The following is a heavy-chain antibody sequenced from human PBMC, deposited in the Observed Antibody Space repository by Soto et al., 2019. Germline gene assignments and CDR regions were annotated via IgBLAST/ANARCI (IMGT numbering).Heavy chain of an antibody. D-gene: IGHD6-13*01. J-gene: IGHJ6*03. CDR3: ARKGAAASYAHSYMDV. CDR2: VYYSGNT. Sequence: QVQLKESGPGLVKPSETLSLTCTVSGGSISPYYWSWIRQPPGKGLEWIGYVYYSGNTNYNPSLESRVTISVDTSRNRFSLSLTSATAADTAVYYCARKGAAASYAHSYMDVWGRGTAVTVSS. CDR1: GGSISPYY. V-gene: IGHV4-59*01.